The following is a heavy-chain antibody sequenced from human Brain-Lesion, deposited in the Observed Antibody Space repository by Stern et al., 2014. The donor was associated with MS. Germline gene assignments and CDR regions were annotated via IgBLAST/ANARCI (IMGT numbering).Heavy chain of an antibody. CDR3: ARDITGSSAYFAY. J-gene: IGHJ4*02. D-gene: IGHD1-14*01. CDR2: ISWNSGTI. CDR1: GFTFADYA. V-gene: IGHV3-9*01. Sequence: EVQLVESGGDLVQPGRSLRLSCAAFGFTFADYAMHWVRQAPGKGLEWVAGISWNSGTIGYADSVKGRFTTSRDNAYSSLYFQMNSLRPEDTALYYCARDITGSSAYFAYWGQGTLVTVSS.